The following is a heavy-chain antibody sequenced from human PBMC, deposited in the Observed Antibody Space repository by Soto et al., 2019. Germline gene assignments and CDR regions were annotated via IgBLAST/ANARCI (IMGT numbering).Heavy chain of an antibody. CDR2: IFPSDSDT. CDR3: TRKDKSGYFNWFDP. D-gene: IGHD3-22*01. V-gene: IGHV5-51*01. Sequence: GESLKISCRTSGYKFTSSWIAWVRQMPGKGLEWMGIIFPSDSDTRYSPSFQGQVTISADRSTSTVFLQWASLKASDTAVYFCTRKDKSGYFNWFDPWGQGTLVTVSS. J-gene: IGHJ5*02. CDR1: GYKFTSSW.